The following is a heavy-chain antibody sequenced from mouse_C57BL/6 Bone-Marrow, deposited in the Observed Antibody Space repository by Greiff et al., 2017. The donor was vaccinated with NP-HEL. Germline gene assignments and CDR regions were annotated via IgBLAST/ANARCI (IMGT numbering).Heavy chain of an antibody. CDR1: GYSFTSYY. Sequence: VQLQQSGPELVKPGASVKISCKASGYSFTSYYIHWVKQRHGQGLEWIGWIYPGSGNTKYNEKFKGKATLTADTSSSTAYMQLSSLTSEDSAVYYCARGGAHWDFDYWGQGTTLTVSS. V-gene: IGHV1-66*01. J-gene: IGHJ2*01. D-gene: IGHD4-1*01. CDR3: ARGGAHWDFDY. CDR2: IYPGSGNT.